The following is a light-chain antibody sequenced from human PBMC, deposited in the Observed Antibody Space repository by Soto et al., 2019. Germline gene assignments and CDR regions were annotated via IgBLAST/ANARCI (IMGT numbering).Light chain of an antibody. CDR3: FSFTSTNTHV. V-gene: IGLV2-23*01. J-gene: IGLJ1*01. CDR2: ETS. Sequence: LTQPASVSWSPGQSVTISCTVTSSDFGSYKFVSWYQHHPGTVPKVIIYETSKRPSGVSDRFSGSKYGNTASLTISGLQAEDEADYYCFSFTSTNTHVFGSGTKVTVL. CDR1: SSDFGSYKF.